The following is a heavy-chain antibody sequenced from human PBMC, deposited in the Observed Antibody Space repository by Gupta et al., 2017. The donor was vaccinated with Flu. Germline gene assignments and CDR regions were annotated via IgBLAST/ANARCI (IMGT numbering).Heavy chain of an antibody. CDR1: GFSLRNYG. Sequence: QEQVVESGGGVVQPGTSLRLSCVAFGFSLRNYGMHWVRQAPGKGLEWVAVTSHDGVNENYSDSVKGRFTISRDNSKNTLYLQMNSLRTEDTAVYYCAKDWRWNFNNFGMNVWGPGTTVSVSS. V-gene: IGHV3-30*18. J-gene: IGHJ6*02. CDR2: TSHDGVNE. D-gene: IGHD5-24*01. CDR3: AKDWRWNFNNFGMNV.